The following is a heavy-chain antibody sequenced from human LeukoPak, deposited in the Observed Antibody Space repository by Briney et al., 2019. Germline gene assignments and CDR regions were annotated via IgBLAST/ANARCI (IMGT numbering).Heavy chain of an antibody. CDR2: ISYDGSNK. CDR3: ARASSSWTVYYYYGMEV. D-gene: IGHD6-13*01. V-gene: IGHV3-30*04. Sequence: GGSLRLSCAASGFTFSSYAMHWVRQAPGKGLEWVAVISYDGSNKYYADSVKGRFTISRDNSKNTLYLQMNSLRAEDTAVYYCARASSSWTVYYYYGMEVCGQRTTVTVSS. CDR1: GFTFSSYA. J-gene: IGHJ6*02.